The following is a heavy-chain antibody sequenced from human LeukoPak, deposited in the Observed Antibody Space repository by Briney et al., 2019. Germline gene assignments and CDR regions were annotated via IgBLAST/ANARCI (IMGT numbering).Heavy chain of an antibody. CDR3: ARGVMVRGNWFDP. V-gene: IGHV4-59*01. CDR2: IYYSGST. D-gene: IGHD3-10*01. CDR1: GGSISSYY. J-gene: IGHJ5*02. Sequence: SETLSLTCTVSGGSISSYYWSWIRQPPGKGLEWIGYIYYSGSTNYNPSLKSRVTISVDTSKNQFSLKLSSVTAADTAVYYCARGVMVRGNWFDPWGQGTLVTVSS.